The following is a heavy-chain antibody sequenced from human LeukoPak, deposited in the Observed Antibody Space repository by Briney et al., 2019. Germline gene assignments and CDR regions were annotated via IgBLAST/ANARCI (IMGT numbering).Heavy chain of an antibody. CDR2: IKQDGSEK. CDR3: ARGPYYDSSGYSPSPYYFDY. V-gene: IGHV3-7*01. Sequence: GGSLRLSCAASGFTFSSYWMSWVRQAPGRGLEWVANIKQDGSEKYYVDSVKGRFTISRDNAKNSLYLQMNSLRAEDTAVYYCARGPYYDSSGYSPSPYYFDYWGQGTLVTVSS. J-gene: IGHJ4*02. D-gene: IGHD3-22*01. CDR1: GFTFSSYW.